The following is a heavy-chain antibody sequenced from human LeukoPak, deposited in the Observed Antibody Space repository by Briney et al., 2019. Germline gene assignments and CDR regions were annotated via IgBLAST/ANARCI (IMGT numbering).Heavy chain of an antibody. CDR1: GFTVSSNY. D-gene: IGHD1-26*01. CDR3: ARDLGRYNWFDP. J-gene: IGHJ5*02. CDR2: IYSGGST. V-gene: IGHV3-66*01. Sequence: PGGSLRLSCAASGFTVSSNYMSWVRQAPGKGLEWVSVIYSGGSTYYADSVKRRFTISRDNSKNTLYLQMNSLRAEDTAVYYCARDLGRYNWFDPWGQGTLVTVSS.